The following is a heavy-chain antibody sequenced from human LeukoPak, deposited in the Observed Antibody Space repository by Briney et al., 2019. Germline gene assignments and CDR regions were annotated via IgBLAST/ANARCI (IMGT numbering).Heavy chain of an antibody. V-gene: IGHV3-30*18. CDR2: ISYDGSNK. CDR3: AKPPGHYYDSSGFDY. J-gene: IGHJ4*02. Sequence: GRSLRLSCAASGFTFSSYGMHWVRQAPGKGLEWVAVISYDGSNKYYADSVKGRFTISRDNSKNTLYLQMNSLRAEDTAVYYCAKPPGHYYDSSGFDYWGQGTLVTVSS. D-gene: IGHD3-22*01. CDR1: GFTFSSYG.